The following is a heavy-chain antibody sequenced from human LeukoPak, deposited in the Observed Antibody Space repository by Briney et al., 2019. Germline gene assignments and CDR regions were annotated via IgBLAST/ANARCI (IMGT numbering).Heavy chain of an antibody. V-gene: IGHV3-48*02. J-gene: IGHJ6*02. CDR3: ARELGYCSGTTCSVHYYGMDV. CDR1: GFTFTNYS. Sequence: GGSLRLSCAASGFTFTNYSMNWVRQAPGKGLEWVSYISGSTSNIYYADSVEGRFTISRDNAKNSVYLQMNSLRDEDTAVYYCARELGYCSGTTCSVHYYGMDVWGQGTKVTLSS. CDR2: ISGSTSNI. D-gene: IGHD2-2*01.